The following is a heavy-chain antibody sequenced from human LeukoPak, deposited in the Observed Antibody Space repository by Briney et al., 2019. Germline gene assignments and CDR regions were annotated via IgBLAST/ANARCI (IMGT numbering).Heavy chain of an antibody. CDR2: INPNSGGT. CDR1: GYTFTGYY. V-gene: IGHV1-2*06. D-gene: IGHD3-3*01. J-gene: IGHJ5*02. Sequence: ASVKVSCKASGYTFTGYYMHWVRQAPGQGLEWMGRINPNSGGTNYAQKFQGRVTMTRDTSITTAYMELSRLRSDDTAVYYCARGQTYYDFWSGYYSNWFDPWGQGTLVTVSS. CDR3: ARGQTYYDFWSGYYSNWFDP.